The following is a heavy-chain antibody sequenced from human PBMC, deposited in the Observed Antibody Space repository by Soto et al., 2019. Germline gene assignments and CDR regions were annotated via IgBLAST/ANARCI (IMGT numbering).Heavy chain of an antibody. CDR3: ARDGAFCGGDCYFDAFDL. D-gene: IGHD2-21*02. J-gene: IGHJ3*01. CDR2: ISFDAINK. CDR1: GFTFSDSA. Sequence: QEQLVESGGGVVQPGRSLRLSCAASGFTFSDSAMYWVRQAPGKGLEWVATISFDAINKYYGDSVRGRFTISRDNYKSTVDLQMDSLRPEDTAVYYCARDGAFCGGDCYFDAFDLWGQGTTVTVSS. V-gene: IGHV3-30-3*01.